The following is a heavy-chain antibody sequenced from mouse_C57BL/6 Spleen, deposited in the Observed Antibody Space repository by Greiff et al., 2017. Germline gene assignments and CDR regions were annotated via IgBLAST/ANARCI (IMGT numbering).Heavy chain of an antibody. CDR1: GSTFTDYN. D-gene: IGHD2-4*01. CDR2: INPNNGGP. CDR3: AGNYDYDGVYFDY. J-gene: IGHJ2*01. V-gene: IGHV1-22*01. Sequence: EVKLMESGPELVKPGASVQMSCKASGSTFTDYNMHWVKQSHGKSLEWIGYINPNNGGPRYTQKFKGKATLTVNQSSSTAYMELRSLTSEDSAVYYCAGNYDYDGVYFDYWGQGTTLTVSS.